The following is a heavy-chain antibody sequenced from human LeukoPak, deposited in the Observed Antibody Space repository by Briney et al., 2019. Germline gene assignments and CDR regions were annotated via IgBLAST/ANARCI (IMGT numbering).Heavy chain of an antibody. CDR3: ARAVWLEEMGFLEWLFYWYFDL. V-gene: IGHV3-7*01. D-gene: IGHD3-3*01. Sequence: GGSLSLSCAASGFTFSSYWMSWVRQAPGKGLEWVANIKQDGSEKYYVDSVKGRFTISRDNAKNSLYLQMNSLRAEDTAVYYCARAVWLEEMGFLEWLFYWYFDLWGRGTLVTVSS. CDR1: GFTFSSYW. J-gene: IGHJ2*01. CDR2: IKQDGSEK.